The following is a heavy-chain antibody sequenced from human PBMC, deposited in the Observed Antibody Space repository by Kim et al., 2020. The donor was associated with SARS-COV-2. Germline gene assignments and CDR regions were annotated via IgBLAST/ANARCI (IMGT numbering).Heavy chain of an antibody. J-gene: IGHJ6*03. CDR3: ARQARSYYYYMDV. V-gene: IGHV1-3*01. Sequence: YSRKVRGRVTSTRDTAARRAYMELSSLRSEDTAVYYCARQARSYYYYMDVWGKGTTVTVSS.